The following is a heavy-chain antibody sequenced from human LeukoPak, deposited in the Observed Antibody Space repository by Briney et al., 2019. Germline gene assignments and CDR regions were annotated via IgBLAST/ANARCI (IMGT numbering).Heavy chain of an antibody. D-gene: IGHD6-13*01. CDR2: FSGSDGST. CDR3: AKSLPAAAGTGSFDI. V-gene: IGHV3-23*01. CDR1: GFTFGSYA. J-gene: IGHJ3*02. Sequence: WGSLRLSCAASGFTFGSYALSWVRQAPGKGLEWVCGFSGSDGSTWYADSVKGRSTISRDNSKNTLYVQMNSLRAEDTAVYYCAKSLPAAAGTGSFDIWGQGTLVTVFS.